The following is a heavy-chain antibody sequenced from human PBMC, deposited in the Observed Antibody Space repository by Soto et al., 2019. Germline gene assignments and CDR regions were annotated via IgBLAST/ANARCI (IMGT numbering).Heavy chain of an antibody. CDR3: ARRRYDFWSGYYQYYYYYMDV. CDR1: GGSFSGYY. V-gene: IGHV4-34*01. CDR2: INHSGST. J-gene: IGHJ6*03. Sequence: SETLSLTCAVYGGSFSGYYWSWIRQPPGKGLEWIGEINHSGSTNYNPSLKSRVTISVDTSKNQFSLKLSSVTAADTAVYYCARRRYDFWSGYYQYYYYYMDVWGKGTTVTVSS. D-gene: IGHD3-3*01.